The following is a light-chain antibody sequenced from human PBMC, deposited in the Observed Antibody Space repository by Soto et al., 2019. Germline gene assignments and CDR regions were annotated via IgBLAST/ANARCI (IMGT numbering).Light chain of an antibody. V-gene: IGKV1-17*02. CDR2: GAS. CDR1: QGITTY. Sequence: IQMTHSPSSLSVSVGDRVTITFRASQGITTYLNWYQQKPGKVPKLLIYGASSLQSGVPLRFSGSGSGTEFTPTISNLQPDDFATFYCHQYDRFPHTFGQGTKVDI. CDR3: HQYDRFPHT. J-gene: IGKJ2*01.